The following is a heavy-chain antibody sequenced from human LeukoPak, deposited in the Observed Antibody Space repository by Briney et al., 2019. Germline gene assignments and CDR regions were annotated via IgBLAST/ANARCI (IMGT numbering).Heavy chain of an antibody. V-gene: IGHV4-59*01. D-gene: IGHD4-17*01. CDR1: GGSISSYY. J-gene: IGHJ5*02. CDR2: IYYSGST. CDR3: VRSKSGTYGWFDP. Sequence: SSETLSLTCTVSGGSISSYYWSWIRQPPGKGLEWIGYIYYSGSTNYNPSLKSRVTISVDTSKNQFSLKVNSVTAADTAVYYCVRSKSGTYGWFDPWGQGTLVTVSS.